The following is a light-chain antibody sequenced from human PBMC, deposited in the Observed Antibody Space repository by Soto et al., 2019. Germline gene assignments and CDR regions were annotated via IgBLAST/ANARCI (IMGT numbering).Light chain of an antibody. Sequence: EIVMTQSPATLSVSPGERATLSCRASQSVSSNLAWYQQKPGQAPRLLIYGASTRATGIPARFSGSGSGTEFTHTLSSLQSEDFAVYYCQQYNNWPPYTFGQGTQLQSK. V-gene: IGKV3-15*01. CDR2: GAS. J-gene: IGKJ2*01. CDR3: QQYNNWPPYT. CDR1: QSVSSN.